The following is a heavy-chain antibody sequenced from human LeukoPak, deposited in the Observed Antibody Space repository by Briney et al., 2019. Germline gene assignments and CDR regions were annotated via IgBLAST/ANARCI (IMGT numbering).Heavy chain of an antibody. D-gene: IGHD3-10*01. V-gene: IGHV3-7*05. CDR2: INQDGSEK. J-gene: IGHJ4*02. CDR3: AKERGNYFDY. Sequence: PGGSLRLSCAASGFSFSRSWMTWVRQAPGKGLEWVANINQDGSEKYYVDSVKGRFTISRDNAKNSLDLQVSGLRAEDTAVYYCAKERGNYFDYWGQGTLVTVSS. CDR1: GFSFSRSW.